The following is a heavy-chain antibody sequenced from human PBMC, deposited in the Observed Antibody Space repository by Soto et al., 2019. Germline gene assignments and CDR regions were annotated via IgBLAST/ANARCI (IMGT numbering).Heavy chain of an antibody. CDR1: GFTFSSYG. V-gene: IGHV3-30*18. CDR3: AKQAMAHIHYFDF. J-gene: IGHJ4*02. CDR2: ISYDGNTK. Sequence: QVQQVESGGGVVQPGGSLRLTCAASGFTFSSYGMHWVRQAPGKGLEWVAVISYDGNTKYYADSVKGRFTISRDNSDNTLSLQMNSLRVEDTAVYYCAKQAMAHIHYFDFWVQGTLVTVSS.